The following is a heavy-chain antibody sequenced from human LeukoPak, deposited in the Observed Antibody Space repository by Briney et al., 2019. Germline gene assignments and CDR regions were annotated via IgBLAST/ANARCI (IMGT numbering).Heavy chain of an antibody. D-gene: IGHD2-15*01. Sequence: SETLSLTCTVSGGSISSYYWSWIRQPPGKGLELMGYMCYSGSTNYNPSLKSRGTISVDTSKNQFSLKLSSVTAADTAVYYCARLNCSGGSCYSHYYYYMDVWGIGTTVTVSS. CDR2: MCYSGST. CDR3: ARLNCSGGSCYSHYYYYMDV. CDR1: GGSISSYY. J-gene: IGHJ6*03. V-gene: IGHV4-59*01.